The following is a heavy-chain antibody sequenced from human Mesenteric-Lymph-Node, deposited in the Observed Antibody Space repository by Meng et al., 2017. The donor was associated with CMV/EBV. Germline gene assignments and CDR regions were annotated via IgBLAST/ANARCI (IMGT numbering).Heavy chain of an antibody. CDR3: ARAPYYYDSSGPFDY. Sequence: SVKVSCKASGYTFTSYGISWVRQAPGQGLEWMGGIIPIFGTANYAQKFQGRVTITTDESTSTAYMELSSLRSEDTAVYYCARAPYYYDSSGPFDYWGQGTLVTVSS. D-gene: IGHD3-22*01. J-gene: IGHJ4*02. V-gene: IGHV1-69*05. CDR1: GYTFTSYG. CDR2: IIPIFGTA.